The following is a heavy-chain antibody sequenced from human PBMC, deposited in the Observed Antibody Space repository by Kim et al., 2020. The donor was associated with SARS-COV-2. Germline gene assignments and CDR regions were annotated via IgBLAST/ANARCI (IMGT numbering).Heavy chain of an antibody. Sequence: NPPLKRRYTKSVDTVKNQFSLKLSSVTAADTAVYYCARQGRGSSSGGDCWGQGTLVTVSP. J-gene: IGHJ4*02. D-gene: IGHD6-6*01. V-gene: IGHV4-59*08. CDR3: ARQGRGSSSGGDC.